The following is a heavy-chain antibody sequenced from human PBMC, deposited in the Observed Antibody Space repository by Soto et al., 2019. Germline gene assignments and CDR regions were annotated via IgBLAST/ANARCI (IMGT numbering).Heavy chain of an antibody. V-gene: IGHV1-3*01. D-gene: IGHD5-12*01. CDR3: AREEADIVDTTYYYYGMDG. CDR1: GYTFTSYA. CDR2: INAGNGNT. Sequence: ASVKVSCKASGYTFTSYAMHWVRQAPGQRLEWMGWINAGNGNTKYSQKFQGRVTITRDTSASTAYMELSSLRSEDKAVYYCAREEADIVDTTYYYYGMDGWGQGTTVAVSS. J-gene: IGHJ6*02.